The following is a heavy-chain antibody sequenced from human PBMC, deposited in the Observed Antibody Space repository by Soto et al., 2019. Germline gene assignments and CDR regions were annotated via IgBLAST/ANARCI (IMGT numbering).Heavy chain of an antibody. D-gene: IGHD1-26*01. CDR2: ISYDGSNK. CDR1: GFTFSSYA. J-gene: IGHJ4*02. Sequence: LRLSCAAPGFTFSSYAMHWVRQAPGKGLEWVAVISYDGSNKYYADSVKGRFTISRDNSKNTLYLQMNSLRAEDTAVYYCAREVDYYFDYWGQGTLVTVSS. CDR3: AREVDYYFDY. V-gene: IGHV3-30-3*01.